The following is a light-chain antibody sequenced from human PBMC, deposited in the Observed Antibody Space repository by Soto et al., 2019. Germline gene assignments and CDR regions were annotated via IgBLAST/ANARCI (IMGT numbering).Light chain of an antibody. CDR2: END. CDR1: SSNIDNNY. CDR3: GTWDSSLSVGV. Sequence: QSALTQPPSVSAAPGQKVTLSCSGNSSNIDNNYISWYQQLPEAAPKLLIYENDKRPSGIPDRFSGSKSGTSATLVITGLQTGDEAYYYCGTWDSSLSVGVLGGGTKLTVL. V-gene: IGLV1-51*01. J-gene: IGLJ3*02.